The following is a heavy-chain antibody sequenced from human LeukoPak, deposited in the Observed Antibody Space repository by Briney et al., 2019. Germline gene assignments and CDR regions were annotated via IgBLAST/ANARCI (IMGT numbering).Heavy chain of an antibody. CDR3: AREGAGVPDY. J-gene: IGHJ4*02. D-gene: IGHD6-19*01. V-gene: IGHV3-21*01. CDR1: GFTFSSYS. CDR2: ISSSSSYI. Sequence: PGGSLRLSCAASGFTFSSYSMNWVRQAPGKGLEWVSSISSSSSYIYYADSVKGRFTISRDNAKNSLYLQMNSLRAEDTAVSYCAREGAGVPDYWGQGTLVTVSS.